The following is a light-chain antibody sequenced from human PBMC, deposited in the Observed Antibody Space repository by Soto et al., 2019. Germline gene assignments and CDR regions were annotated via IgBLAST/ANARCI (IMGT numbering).Light chain of an antibody. Sequence: EIVLTQSPATLSLSPGQRATLSCRASQTVSSYLAWYQQKPGQAPRLLIYDASNRATGIPARFSGSGSGTDFTLTISGLEPEDFAVYYCQQRINWPITFGQGTRLEI. J-gene: IGKJ5*01. V-gene: IGKV3-11*01. CDR2: DAS. CDR1: QTVSSY. CDR3: QQRINWPIT.